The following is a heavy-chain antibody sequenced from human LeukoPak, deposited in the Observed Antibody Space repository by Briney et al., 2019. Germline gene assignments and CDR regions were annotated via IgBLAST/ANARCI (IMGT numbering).Heavy chain of an antibody. D-gene: IGHD3-22*01. CDR3: ARGLGGHYYDSSGYYFDY. CDR2: ISGSGSST. V-gene: IGHV3-23*01. J-gene: IGHJ4*02. CDR1: GFTFRSYA. Sequence: GGSLRLSCAASGFTFRSYAMNWVRQAPGKGLEWVSVISGSGSSTYYADSVKGRFTISRDNSKNTLYLQMNSLRAEDTAVYYCARGLGGHYYDSSGYYFDYWGQGTLVTVSS.